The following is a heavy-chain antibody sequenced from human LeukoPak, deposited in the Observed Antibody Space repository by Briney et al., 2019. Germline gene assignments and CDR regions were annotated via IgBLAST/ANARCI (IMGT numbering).Heavy chain of an antibody. J-gene: IGHJ5*02. Sequence: ASVKVSCKASGYTFTGYYMHWVRQAPGQGLEWMRWINPNSGGTNYAQKFQGRVTMTRDTSISTAYMELSRLRSDDTAVYYCARDWGSTSLLGASNWFDPWGQGTLVTVSS. CDR1: GYTFTGYY. V-gene: IGHV1-2*02. CDR2: INPNSGGT. CDR3: ARDWGSTSLLGASNWFDP. D-gene: IGHD2-2*01.